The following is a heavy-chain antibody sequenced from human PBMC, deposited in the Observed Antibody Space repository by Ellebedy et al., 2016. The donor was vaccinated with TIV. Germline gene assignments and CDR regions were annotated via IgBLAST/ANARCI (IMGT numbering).Heavy chain of an antibody. CDR3: ARSPDIVVVPDV. J-gene: IGHJ6*04. Sequence: ASVKVSCXASGYTFTGYYMHWVRQAPGQGLEWMGWINPNSGGTNYAQKFQGRVTMTRDTSISTAYMELSRLRSDDTAVYYCARSPDIVVVPDVWGKGTTVTVSS. CDR2: INPNSGGT. D-gene: IGHD2-2*01. CDR1: GYTFTGYY. V-gene: IGHV1-2*02.